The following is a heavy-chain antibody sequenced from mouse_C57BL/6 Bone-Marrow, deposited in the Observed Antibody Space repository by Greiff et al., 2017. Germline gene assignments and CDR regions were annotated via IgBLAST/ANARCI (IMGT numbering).Heavy chain of an antibody. V-gene: IGHV5-9*01. CDR2: ISGGGGNT. CDR1: GFTFSSYT. J-gene: IGHJ3*01. Sequence: VKLMESGGGLVKPGGSLKLSCAASGFTFSSYTMSWVRQTPEKRLEWVATISGGGGNTYYPDSVKGRFTISRDNAQNTLYLQMSSLGSEYTALYYCANDYGSSQAWFAYWGQGTLVTVSA. D-gene: IGHD1-1*01. CDR3: ANDYGSSQAWFAY.